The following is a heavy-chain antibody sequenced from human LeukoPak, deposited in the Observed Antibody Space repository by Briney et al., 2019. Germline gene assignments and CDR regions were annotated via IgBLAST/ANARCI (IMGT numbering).Heavy chain of an antibody. CDR2: IYYSGST. J-gene: IGHJ5*02. CDR1: GGSVSGYY. D-gene: IGHD2-15*01. Sequence: PSETLSLTCAVSGGSVSGYYWSWIRQPPGKGLEWIGYIYYSGSTNYNPSLKSRVTISVDTSKNQFSLKLSSVTAADTAVYYCARVLPGVVVVAATSPFGWFDPWGQGTLVTVSS. V-gene: IGHV4-59*02. CDR3: ARVLPGVVVVAATSPFGWFDP.